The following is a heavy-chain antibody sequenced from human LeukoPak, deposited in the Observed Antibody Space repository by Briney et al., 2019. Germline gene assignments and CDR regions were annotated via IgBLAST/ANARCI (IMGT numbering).Heavy chain of an antibody. CDR3: ARGTLRLVRISSPGNLDY. CDR1: GGSFSGYY. J-gene: IGHJ4*02. D-gene: IGHD6-19*01. CDR2: INHSGST. V-gene: IGHV4-34*01. Sequence: SETLSLTCAVYGGSFSGYYWSWIRQPPGKGLEWIGEINHSGSTNYNPSPKSRVTISVHTSKNQFSLKLSSVTAADTAVYYCARGTLRLVRISSPGNLDYWGQGTLVTVSS.